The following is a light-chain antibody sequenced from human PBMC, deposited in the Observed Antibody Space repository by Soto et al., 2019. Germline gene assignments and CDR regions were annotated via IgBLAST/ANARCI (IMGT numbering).Light chain of an antibody. CDR3: QQYNKWPLT. V-gene: IGKV3-15*01. CDR1: QDVSSN. J-gene: IGKJ4*01. Sequence: IEMTHSPASLSISPGDSATLSSRASQDVSSNLAWYQQKNGQAPRLLIYDASTRATGIPARFSGSGYGTEVNLTISSLQPEDFAVYYCQQYNKWPLTFGGGTKVDIK. CDR2: DAS.